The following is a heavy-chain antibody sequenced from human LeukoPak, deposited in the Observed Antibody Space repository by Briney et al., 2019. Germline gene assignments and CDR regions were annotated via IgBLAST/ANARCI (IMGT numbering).Heavy chain of an antibody. CDR3: AKDVSIAAAGSDY. CDR2: ISYDGSNR. V-gene: IGHV3-30*18. CDR1: GFTFSSYG. J-gene: IGHJ4*02. D-gene: IGHD6-13*01. Sequence: GGSLGLSCAASGFTFSSYGMHWVRQAPGKGLEWVAVISYDGSNRYYADSVKGRFTISRDNSKNTLYLQMNSLRAEDTAVYYCAKDVSIAAAGSDYWGQGTLVTVSS.